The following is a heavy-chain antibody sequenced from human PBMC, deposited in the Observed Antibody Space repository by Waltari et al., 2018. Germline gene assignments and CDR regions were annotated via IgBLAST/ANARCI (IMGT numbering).Heavy chain of an antibody. D-gene: IGHD2-15*01. CDR2: CNRSGRP. Sequence: WWIGGRRTPGKGREWIGQCNRSGRPNYNPALASRVTISVDTSNNQFSLKVRSPTAADTAIYYCARDRGRGLYLDSWGQGTLVTVSP. J-gene: IGHJ4*02. CDR1: W. V-gene: IGHV4-4*02. CDR3: ARDRGRGLYLDS.